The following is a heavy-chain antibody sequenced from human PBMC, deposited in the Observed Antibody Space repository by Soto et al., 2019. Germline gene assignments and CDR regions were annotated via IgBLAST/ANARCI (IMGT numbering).Heavy chain of an antibody. V-gene: IGHV3-30-3*01. CDR1: GFTFSGYA. CDR2: ISYDGSNK. D-gene: IGHD1-26*01. J-gene: IGHJ4*02. CDR3: ARVGSGSYYVYFDY. Sequence: GGSLRLSCAASGFTFSGYAMHWVRQAPGKGLEWVAVISYDGSNKYYADSVKGRFTISRDNSKNTLYLQMNSLRAEDTAVYYCARVGSGSYYVYFDYWGQGTLVTVSS.